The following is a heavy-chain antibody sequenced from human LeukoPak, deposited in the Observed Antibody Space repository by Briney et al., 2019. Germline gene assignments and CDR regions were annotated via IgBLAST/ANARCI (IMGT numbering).Heavy chain of an antibody. Sequence: PGGSLRLSCAASGFTFSSYGMHWVRQAPGKGLEWVAVIWYGGSNKYYADSVKGRFTISRDNSKDTLYLQMNSLRAEDTAVYYCAKEGAVGAFDIWGQGTMVTVSS. D-gene: IGHD1-26*01. J-gene: IGHJ3*02. CDR3: AKEGAVGAFDI. V-gene: IGHV3-30*02. CDR2: IWYGGSNK. CDR1: GFTFSSYG.